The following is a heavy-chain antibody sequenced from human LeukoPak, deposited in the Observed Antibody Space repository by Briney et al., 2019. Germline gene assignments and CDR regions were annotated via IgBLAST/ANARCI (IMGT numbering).Heavy chain of an antibody. CDR1: GFTFSNYG. CDR3: AKARQESSTWFPAPNF. Sequence: GGSLRLSCVASGFTFSNYGMHWVRQAPGKGLEWVTTISYDGNDEYYADSVKGRFTISRDNSKNTLYLEMSSLRIEDTAVYYCAKARQESSTWFPAPNFWGQGTLVTVSS. D-gene: IGHD6-13*01. V-gene: IGHV3-30*18. CDR2: ISYDGNDE. J-gene: IGHJ4*02.